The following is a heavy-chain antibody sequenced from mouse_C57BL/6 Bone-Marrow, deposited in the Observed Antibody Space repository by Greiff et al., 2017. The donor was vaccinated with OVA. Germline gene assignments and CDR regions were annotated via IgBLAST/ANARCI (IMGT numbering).Heavy chain of an antibody. J-gene: IGHJ4*01. Sequence: VQLQESGAELVRPGSSVKLSCKASGYTFTSYWMDWVKQRPGQGLEWIGNIYPSDSETHYNQKFKDKATLTVDKSSSTAYMQLSSLTSEDSAVYYWARSGNYVAMDYWGQGTSVTVSS. D-gene: IGHD2-1*01. V-gene: IGHV1-61*01. CDR2: IYPSDSET. CDR3: ARSGNYVAMDY. CDR1: GYTFTSYW.